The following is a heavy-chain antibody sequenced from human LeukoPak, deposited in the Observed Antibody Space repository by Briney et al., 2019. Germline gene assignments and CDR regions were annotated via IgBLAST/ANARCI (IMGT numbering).Heavy chain of an antibody. CDR3: ARRKSSIAADY. V-gene: IGHV5-51*01. CDR1: GYSFTSYW. CDR2: IYPGDSDT. J-gene: IGHJ4*02. D-gene: IGHD6-6*01. Sequence: GESLEISCKGSGYSFTSYWIGWVRQMPGEGLEWMGLIYPGDSDTRYSPSFQGQVTISADKSISTAYLQWSSLKASDTAMYYCARRKSSIAADYWGQGTLVTVSS.